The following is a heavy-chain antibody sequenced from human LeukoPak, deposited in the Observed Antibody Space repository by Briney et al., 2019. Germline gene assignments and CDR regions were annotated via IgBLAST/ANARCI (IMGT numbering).Heavy chain of an antibody. CDR3: TRWVVNSNLDY. V-gene: IGHV3-49*04. CDR1: GFTFSDYV. CDR2: IRTGGTT. J-gene: IGHJ4*02. D-gene: IGHD5-18*01. Sequence: GRSLRLSCTTSGFTFSDYVLTWVRQAPGKRLEWVSFIRTGGTTEYAASVKGRFTISRDDSKSIAYLQMNSLETEDTAVYYCTRWVVNSNLDYWGQGTLVTVSS.